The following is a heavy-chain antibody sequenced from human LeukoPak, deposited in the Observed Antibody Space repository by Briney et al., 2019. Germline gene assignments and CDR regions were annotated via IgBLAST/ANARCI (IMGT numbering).Heavy chain of an antibody. CDR1: GYSFTSYW. V-gene: IGHV5-10-1*01. D-gene: IGHD3-10*01. CDR2: IDPSDSYT. J-gene: IGHJ6*04. Sequence: TSGESLKISCKGSGYSFTSYWISWVRQMPGKGLEWTGRIDPSDSYTNYSPSFQGHVTISADKSISTAYLQWSSLKASDTAMYYCARHMVRGVDYYYYGMDVWGKGTTVTVSS. CDR3: ARHMVRGVDYYYYGMDV.